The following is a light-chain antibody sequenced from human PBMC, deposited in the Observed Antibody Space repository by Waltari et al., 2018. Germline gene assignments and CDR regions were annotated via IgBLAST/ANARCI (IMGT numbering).Light chain of an antibody. Sequence: SYELSQPPSMSVSPGQTASIPCSGDKLRGKYVSWYQQKPGQSPVLVIHQDITRPSGIPERFSGSNSGNTATLTISGTQAVDDADYYCQAWDIFGGGTKLTVL. CDR3: QAWDI. CDR2: QDI. J-gene: IGLJ2*01. CDR1: KLRGKY. V-gene: IGLV3-1*01.